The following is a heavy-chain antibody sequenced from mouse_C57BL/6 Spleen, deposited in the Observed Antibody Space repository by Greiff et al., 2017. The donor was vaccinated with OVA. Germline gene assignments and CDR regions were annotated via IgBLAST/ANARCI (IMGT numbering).Heavy chain of an antibody. D-gene: IGHD1-1*01. CDR1: GFTFSSYA. CDR3: ARDKYYGSKGDWYFDV. Sequence: EVQLQESGGGLVKPGGSLKLSCAASGFTFSSYAMSWVRQTPEKRLEWVATISDGGSYTYYPDNVKGRFTISRDNAKNNLYLQMSHLKSEGTAMYYCARDKYYGSKGDWYFDVWGTGTTVTVSS. V-gene: IGHV5-4*01. CDR2: ISDGGSYT. J-gene: IGHJ1*03.